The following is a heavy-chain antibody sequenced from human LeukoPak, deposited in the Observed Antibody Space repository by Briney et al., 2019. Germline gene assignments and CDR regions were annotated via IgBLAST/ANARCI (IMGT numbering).Heavy chain of an antibody. CDR3: ARVGRGDYVWGSYSFDY. CDR1: GDSISSYH. CDR2: ISYSGST. J-gene: IGHJ4*02. Sequence: SETLSLTSTVSGDSISSYHWSWIRQPPGKGLGWVWYISYSGSTSCNPSLKSRVTISVDTSENQFSLTLSSVTASDTAVYYCARVGRGDYVWGSYSFDYWGQGTLVTVSS. D-gene: IGHD3-16*01. V-gene: IGHV4-59*01.